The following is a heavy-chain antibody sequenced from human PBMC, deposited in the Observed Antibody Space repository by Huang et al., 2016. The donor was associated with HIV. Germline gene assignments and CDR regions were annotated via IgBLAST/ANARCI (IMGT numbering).Heavy chain of an antibody. Sequence: QLQLQESGPGLVKPSETLSLTCAVSGGSISSTSYYWGWIRQPPGKGLDWIGSIYYTGRTYYNPALKGRVTISVDASKNQFSLKLSSVTAADTAVYYCARMYASSWYVWGQGTLVTVSS. V-gene: IGHV4-39*01. CDR1: GGSISSTSYY. D-gene: IGHD6-13*01. CDR2: IYYTGRT. CDR3: ARMYASSWYV. J-gene: IGHJ4*02.